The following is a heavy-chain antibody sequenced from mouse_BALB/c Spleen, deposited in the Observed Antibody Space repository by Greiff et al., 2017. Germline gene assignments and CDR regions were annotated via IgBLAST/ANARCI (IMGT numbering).Heavy chain of an antibody. J-gene: IGHJ4*01. CDR2: ISSGSSTI. CDR1: GFTFSSFG. D-gene: IGHD2-2*01. V-gene: IGHV5-17*02. Sequence: EVQVVESGGGLVQPGGSRKLSCAASGFTFSSFGMHWVRQAPEKGLEWVAYISSGSSTIYYADTVKGRFTISRDNPKNTLFLQMTSLRSEDTAMYYCARKGYYGYDGYAMDYWGQGTSVTVSS. CDR3: ARKGYYGYDGYAMDY.